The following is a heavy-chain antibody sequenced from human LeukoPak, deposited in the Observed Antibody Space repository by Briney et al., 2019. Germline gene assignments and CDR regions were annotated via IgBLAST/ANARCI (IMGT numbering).Heavy chain of an antibody. Sequence: SETLSLTCTVSGGSISSYYWSWIRQPPGKGLEWIGYIYYSGSTNYNPSLKSRVTISVDTSKNQFSLKLSSVTDADTAVYYCARTTEGGYTYGYFYYYMDVWGKGTTVTISS. V-gene: IGHV4-59*01. D-gene: IGHD5-18*01. CDR3: ARTTEGGYTYGYFYYYMDV. J-gene: IGHJ6*03. CDR1: GGSISSYY. CDR2: IYYSGST.